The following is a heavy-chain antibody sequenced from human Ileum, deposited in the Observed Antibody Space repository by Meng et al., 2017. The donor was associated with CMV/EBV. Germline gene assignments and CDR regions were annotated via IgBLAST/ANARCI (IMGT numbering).Heavy chain of an antibody. D-gene: IGHD6-19*01. J-gene: IGHJ5*02. CDR1: GASFSGYY. CDR2: INHSGNT. V-gene: IGHV4-34*01. Sequence: CAVYGASFSGYYWSWIRQPPGKGLEWIGEINHSGNTNYNPSLKSRVTISVDTSKNQFSLRLNSVTAADTAVYYCATNSSGWYGYLDPWGQGTLVTVSS. CDR3: ATNSSGWYGYLDP.